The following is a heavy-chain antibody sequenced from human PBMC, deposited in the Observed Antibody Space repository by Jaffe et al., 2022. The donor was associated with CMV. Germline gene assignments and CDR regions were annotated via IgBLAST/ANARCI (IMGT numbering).Heavy chain of an antibody. CDR2: IYGDDDK. CDR1: GFSLSTSGVG. V-gene: IGHV2-5*02. J-gene: IGHJ4*02. Sequence: QITLKETGPTLVKPTQTLTLTCTFSGFSLSTSGVGVGWIRQAPGKALEWLAVIYGDDDKRYSSSLQSRLTITKDTPRNQVVFTMTNMDPVDTATYYCAHRRAGFIRSWDNCHFDYWGQGIMVTVAS. D-gene: IGHD1-20*01. CDR3: AHRRAGFIRSWDNCHFDY.